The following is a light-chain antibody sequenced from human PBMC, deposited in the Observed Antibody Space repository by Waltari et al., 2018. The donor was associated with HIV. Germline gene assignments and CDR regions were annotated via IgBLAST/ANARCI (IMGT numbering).Light chain of an antibody. Sequence: SSELTQDHAVSVALGQTVRITCQGDTLRNAYETWYQQKPGQAPLLVMYGKNNRPSGIPDRFSGSTSGNTASLTITGTQAEDEADYYCSSRDNSGNHVVFGGGTKLTVL. CDR3: SSRDNSGNHVV. J-gene: IGLJ2*01. CDR1: TLRNAY. V-gene: IGLV3-19*01. CDR2: GKN.